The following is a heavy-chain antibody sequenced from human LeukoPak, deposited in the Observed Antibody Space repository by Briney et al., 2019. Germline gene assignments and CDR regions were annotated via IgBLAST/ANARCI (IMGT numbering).Heavy chain of an antibody. CDR2: ISPTGGST. J-gene: IGHJ4*02. Sequence: PGGSLRLSCAASGFTFSTYTMNSVRQAPGKGLEWVSSISPTGGSTFYAHSVKGRFTISRDNAENSLYFQMNSLRAEDTAVYYCARDFLGESGAGGYWGQGTLVSVSS. V-gene: IGHV3-21*06. CDR1: GFTFSTYT. D-gene: IGHD3-10*01. CDR3: ARDFLGESGAGGY.